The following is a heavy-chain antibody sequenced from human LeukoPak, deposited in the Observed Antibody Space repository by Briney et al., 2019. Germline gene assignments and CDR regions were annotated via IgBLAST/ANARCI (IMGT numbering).Heavy chain of an antibody. CDR1: GGTFSSYA. D-gene: IGHD4-17*01. CDR3: ARDSATTVTTRKGFDY. V-gene: IGHV1-69*05. Sequence: SVKVSCKASGGTFSSYAISWVRQAPGQGLEWMGGIIPIFGTANYAQKLQGRVTMTTDTSTSTAYMELRSLRSDDTAVYYCARDSATTVTTRKGFDYWGQGTLVTVSS. J-gene: IGHJ4*02. CDR2: IIPIFGTA.